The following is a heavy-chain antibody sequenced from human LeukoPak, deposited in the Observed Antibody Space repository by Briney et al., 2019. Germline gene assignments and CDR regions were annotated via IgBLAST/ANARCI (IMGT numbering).Heavy chain of an antibody. J-gene: IGHJ4*02. V-gene: IGHV3-64D*06. CDR1: GFTFSIYG. Sequence: AGGSLRLSCSASGFTFSIYGMHWVRQAPVKGLEYVSAITSTGASTYYADSVKGRFTISRDNSKNTLYLQMSSLRPDDTALYYCVKGERYSYSPPSDDWGQGALVSVSS. CDR2: ITSTGAST. D-gene: IGHD5-18*01. CDR3: VKGERYSYSPPSDD.